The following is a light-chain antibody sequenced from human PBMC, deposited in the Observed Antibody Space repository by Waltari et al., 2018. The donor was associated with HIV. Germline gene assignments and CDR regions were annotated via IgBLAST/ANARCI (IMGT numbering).Light chain of an antibody. CDR1: LLARKY. Sequence: SYELTQPSSVSVSPGQTARITCPGDLLARKYIRWFQNKPGQSPLLIIYKDDVRPEGIPERSSGSSAGTTVTLTITGAQADDEADYYCYSATDDIQVFGGGTRLSVL. CDR3: YSATDDIQV. J-gene: IGLJ2*01. V-gene: IGLV3-27*01. CDR2: KDD.